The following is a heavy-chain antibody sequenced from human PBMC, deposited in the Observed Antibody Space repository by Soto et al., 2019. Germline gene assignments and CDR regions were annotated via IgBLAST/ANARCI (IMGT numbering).Heavy chain of an antibody. J-gene: IGHJ5*02. CDR1: GGTFSSYA. D-gene: IGHD6-13*01. CDR2: IIPIFGTA. CDR3: ARGSDSSSWYSRTKYNWFDP. Sequence: ASVKVSCKASGGTFSSYAISWVRQAPGQGLEWMGGIIPIFGTANYAQKFQGRVTITADESTSTAYMELSSLRSEDTAVYYCARGSDSSSWYSRTKYNWFDPWGQGTLVTVSS. V-gene: IGHV1-69*13.